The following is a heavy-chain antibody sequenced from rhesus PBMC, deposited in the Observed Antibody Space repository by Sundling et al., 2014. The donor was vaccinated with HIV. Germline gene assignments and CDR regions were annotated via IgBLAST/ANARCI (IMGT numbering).Heavy chain of an antibody. CDR3: ARDMSYGYFDY. V-gene: IGHV4-169*02. Sequence: QLQLQESGPGLVKPSETLSVTCAVSGGSISSSYWSWIRQAPGKGLEWIGYIYGSGSSTNYNPSLKSRVTLSVDTSKNQLSLKLSSVTAADTAVYYCARDMSYGYFDYWGQGVLVTVSS. CDR2: IYGSGSST. J-gene: IGHJ4*01. D-gene: IGHD5-36*01. CDR1: GGSISSSY.